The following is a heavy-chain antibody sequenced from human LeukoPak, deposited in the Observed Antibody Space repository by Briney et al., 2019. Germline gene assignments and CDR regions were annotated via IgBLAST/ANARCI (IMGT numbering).Heavy chain of an antibody. CDR2: INPNSGST. Sequence: ASVKVSCKASGYTFNGYYMHWVRQAPRQGLEWMGWINPNSGSTSYAQKFQGRVTMTRDMSTSTVYMELSSLRSEDTAVYYCAREGRWDSSGYNFDYWGQGTLVTVSS. CDR1: GYTFNGYY. D-gene: IGHD3-22*01. CDR3: AREGRWDSSGYNFDY. V-gene: IGHV1-46*02. J-gene: IGHJ4*02.